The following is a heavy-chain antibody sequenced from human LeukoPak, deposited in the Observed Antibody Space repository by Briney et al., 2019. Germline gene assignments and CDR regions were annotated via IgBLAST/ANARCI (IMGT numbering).Heavy chain of an antibody. CDR2: ISNDGSNE. Sequence: GGSLRLSCAASGFAFSSYGMHWVRQAPGKGLEWVTLISNDGSNEQYADAVKGRFTISRDNSKNTVFLQVNSLRVEDTAVYYCARGHNPSGGGTPYGGQGPLVTVSS. CDR1: GFAFSSYG. J-gene: IGHJ4*02. CDR3: ARGHNPSGGGTPY. V-gene: IGHV3-30*03. D-gene: IGHD2-15*01.